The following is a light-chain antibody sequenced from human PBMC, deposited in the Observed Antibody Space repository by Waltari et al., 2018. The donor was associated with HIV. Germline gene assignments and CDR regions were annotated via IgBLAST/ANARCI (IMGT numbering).Light chain of an antibody. J-gene: IGLJ2*01. V-gene: IGLV3-19*01. Sequence: SSEVTQDPTVSVALGQTVRLTCQGDSLRNYFPSWYQQKPGQAPVLVIYGENNRPSVIPARFSGSTSGNTASLIITGAQAEDEAEYYWNSRDSSGNRLVIFGVGTKLTVL. CDR2: GEN. CDR3: NSRDSSGNRLVI. CDR1: SLRNYF.